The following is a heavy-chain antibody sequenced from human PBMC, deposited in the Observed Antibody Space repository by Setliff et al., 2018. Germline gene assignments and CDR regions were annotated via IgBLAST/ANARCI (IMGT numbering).Heavy chain of an antibody. CDR1: GFTFSSYA. CDR3: ARLSSLDTAMVTVDY. D-gene: IGHD5-18*01. V-gene: IGHV3-23*01. CDR2: ISGSGGST. Sequence: GGSLRLSCAASGFTFSSYAMSWVRQAPGKGLEWVSAISGSGGSTYYADSVKGRFTISKDNAKNSLYLQMNSLRAEDTAVYYCARLSSLDTAMVTVDYWGQGTLVTVSS. J-gene: IGHJ4*02.